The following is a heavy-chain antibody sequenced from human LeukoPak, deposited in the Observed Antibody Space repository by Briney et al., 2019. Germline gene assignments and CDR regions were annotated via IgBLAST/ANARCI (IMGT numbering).Heavy chain of an antibody. CDR3: ARAFNDYGGNLYYFDY. J-gene: IGHJ4*02. CDR1: GFTFSSYA. V-gene: IGHV3-30-3*01. CDR2: ISYDGSNK. D-gene: IGHD4-23*01. Sequence: PGRSLRLSCAASGFTFSSYAMHWVRQAPGKGLEWVAVISYDGSNKYYADSVKGRFTISRDNSKNTLYLQMNSLRAEDTAVYYCARAFNDYGGNLYYFDYWGQGTLVTVSS.